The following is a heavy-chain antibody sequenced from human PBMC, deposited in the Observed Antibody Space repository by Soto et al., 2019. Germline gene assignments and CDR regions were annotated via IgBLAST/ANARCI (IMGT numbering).Heavy chain of an antibody. CDR2: IIPIFGTA. Sequence: SVKVSCKASGGTFSSYAISWVRQAPGQGLGWMGGIIPIFGTANYAQKFQGRVTITADESTSTAYMELSSLRSEDTAVYYCARDLDYGDYLSWFDPWGQGTLVTVSS. CDR1: GGTFSSYA. J-gene: IGHJ5*02. V-gene: IGHV1-69*13. D-gene: IGHD4-17*01. CDR3: ARDLDYGDYLSWFDP.